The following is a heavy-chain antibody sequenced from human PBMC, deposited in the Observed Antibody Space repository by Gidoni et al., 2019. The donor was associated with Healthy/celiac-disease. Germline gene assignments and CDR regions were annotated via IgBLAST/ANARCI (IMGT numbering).Heavy chain of an antibody. CDR2: IYSGGST. CDR1: GFTVSSNY. Sequence: EVQLVASGGGLVQPGGSLRLSCAASGFTVSSNYMSWVRQAPGKGLGWVSVIYSGGSTYYADSVKGRVTISRDNAKNTLYLQMNSLRAEDTAVYYCARGLGLGVTLFDWGQGTLVTVSS. CDR3: ARGLGLGVTLFD. J-gene: IGHJ4*02. V-gene: IGHV3-66*01. D-gene: IGHD3-3*01.